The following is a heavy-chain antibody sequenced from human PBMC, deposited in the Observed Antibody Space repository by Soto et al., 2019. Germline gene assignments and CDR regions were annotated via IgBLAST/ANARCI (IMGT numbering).Heavy chain of an antibody. CDR3: ARVKGFWSGYFYAFDI. D-gene: IGHD3-3*01. J-gene: IGHJ3*02. CDR2: INAGNGNT. Sequence: ASVKVSCKASGYTFTSYAMHWVRQAPGQRLEWMGWINAGNGNTKYSQKFQGRATITRDTSASTAYMELSSLRSDDTDVYYCARVKGFWSGYFYAFDIWGQGTMVTVSS. V-gene: IGHV1-3*01. CDR1: GYTFTSYA.